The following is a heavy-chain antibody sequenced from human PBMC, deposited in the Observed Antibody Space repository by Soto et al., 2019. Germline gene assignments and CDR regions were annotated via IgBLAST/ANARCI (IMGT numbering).Heavy chain of an antibody. J-gene: IGHJ4*02. CDR2: ITSKNDGGTA. V-gene: IGHV3-15*01. D-gene: IGHD3-3*01. Sequence: VTLRLWYAAAEVNFSNAWMSWVRKAGWGGLEWVGRITSKNDGGTAQYAAPVKGRFTISRNDSKNTRYLQMNSLKTEDTAVYYWNSDTTPETSFGVVIGHWGQGTLVTVSS. CDR3: NSDTTPETSFGVVIGH. CDR1: EVNFSNAW.